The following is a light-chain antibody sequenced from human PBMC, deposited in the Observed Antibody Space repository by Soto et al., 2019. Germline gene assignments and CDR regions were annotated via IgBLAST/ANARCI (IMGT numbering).Light chain of an antibody. CDR2: GAS. V-gene: IGKV3-15*01. Sequence: EILLTQSPATLSMSPGEIATLPCRASQSVSSNLAWYQQKPGQAPRLLIYGASTRATGIPARFSGSGSGTEFTLTISSLQSEDFAVYYCQQYNNGWTFGQGTKVDIK. J-gene: IGKJ1*01. CDR1: QSVSSN. CDR3: QQYNNGWT.